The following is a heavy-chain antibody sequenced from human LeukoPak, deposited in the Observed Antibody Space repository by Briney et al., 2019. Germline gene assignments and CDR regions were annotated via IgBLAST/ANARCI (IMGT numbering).Heavy chain of an antibody. CDR1: GGSISSSNW. CDR2: IYTSGST. V-gene: IGHV4-4*02. D-gene: IGHD3/OR15-3a*01. CDR3: ARQTGSGLFILP. Sequence: PSGTLSLTCAVSGGSISSSNWWSWVRQPPGKGLEWIGRIYTSGSTNYNPSLKSRVTISVDTSKNQFSLQLTSVTAADTAVYYCARQTGSGLFILPGGQGTLVTVSS. J-gene: IGHJ4*02.